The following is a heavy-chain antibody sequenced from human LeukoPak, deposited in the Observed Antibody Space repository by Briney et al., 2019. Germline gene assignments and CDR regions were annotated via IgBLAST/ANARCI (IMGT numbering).Heavy chain of an antibody. CDR2: ITSSSSYI. CDR1: GFTFSTYS. J-gene: IGHJ5*02. D-gene: IGHD3-10*01. Sequence: GGSLRLSCAASGFTFSTYSMNWVRQAPGKGLEWVSSITSSSSYIYYTDSAKGRFTISRDNATNSLYLQMNSLRAEDTAVYYCATDLIHYYGSGAKTWGQGTLVTVSS. V-gene: IGHV3-21*01. CDR3: ATDLIHYYGSGAKT.